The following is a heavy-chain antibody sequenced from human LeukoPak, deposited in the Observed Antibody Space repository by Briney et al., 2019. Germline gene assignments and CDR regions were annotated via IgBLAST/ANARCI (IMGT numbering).Heavy chain of an antibody. V-gene: IGHV1-69*05. CDR3: ARDWTKGNRSGYADAFDI. D-gene: IGHD3-22*01. Sequence: SVKVSCKASGGTFTDYSVNWMRQAPGQGLEWMGGIIPSFGTVNYAQKFQGRVTITTDESSSTAYMELSSLRSEDTAVYYCARDWTKGNRSGYADAFDIWGQGTMVTVSS. CDR1: GGTFTDYS. J-gene: IGHJ3*02. CDR2: IIPSFGTV.